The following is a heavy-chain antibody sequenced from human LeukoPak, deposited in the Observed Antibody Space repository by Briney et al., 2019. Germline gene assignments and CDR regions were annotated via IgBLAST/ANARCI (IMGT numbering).Heavy chain of an antibody. Sequence: GASVKVSCKASGYTFTSYGISWVRQAPGQGLEWMGWISAYNGNTNYAQKLQGRVTMTTDTSTSTAYMELRSLRSDDTAVYYCAKDHVRTTPRFNWFDPWGQGTLVTVSS. V-gene: IGHV1-18*01. CDR3: AKDHVRTTPRFNWFDP. J-gene: IGHJ5*02. CDR2: ISAYNGNT. D-gene: IGHD1-7*01. CDR1: GYTFTSYG.